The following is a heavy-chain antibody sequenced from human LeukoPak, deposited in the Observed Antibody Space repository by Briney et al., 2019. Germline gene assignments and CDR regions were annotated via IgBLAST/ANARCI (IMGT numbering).Heavy chain of an antibody. D-gene: IGHD3-9*01. V-gene: IGHV4-59*01. J-gene: IGHJ6*03. CDR1: GGSLSSYY. CDR3: ARDHPTHGYDILTGYYSDYYYYMDV. Sequence: PSETLSLTCPVSGGSLSSYYWTWIRQPAGKGLEWIGYIYYSGSTNYNPSLKSRVPISVDTSNYQFSLKLSSVTAEDTAVYYCARDHPTHGYDILTGYYSDYYYYMDVWGKGTTVTVSS. CDR2: IYYSGST.